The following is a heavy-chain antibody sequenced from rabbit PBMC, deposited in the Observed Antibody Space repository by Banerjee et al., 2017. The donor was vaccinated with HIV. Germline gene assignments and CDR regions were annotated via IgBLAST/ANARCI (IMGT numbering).Heavy chain of an antibody. V-gene: IGHV1S45*01. CDR3: ARGGCGERFLRL. CDR1: GFSFSSSYY. J-gene: IGHJ4*01. CDR2: INTDNSGAA. D-gene: IGHD4-1*01. Sequence: QAQLEESGGGLVQPEGSLTLTCTASGFSFSSSYYMCWVRQAPGKGLEWIGCINTDNSGAAYSESGKERLFIINKTSTTTVTLQMTSLTADDAASYCGARGGCGERFLRLWGQGTLVTVS.